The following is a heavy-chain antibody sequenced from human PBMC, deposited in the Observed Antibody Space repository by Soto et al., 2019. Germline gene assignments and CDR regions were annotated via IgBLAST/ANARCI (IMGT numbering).Heavy chain of an antibody. CDR3: AADRDDSGSYPKYFDY. V-gene: IGHV1-58*01. Sequence: ASVKVSCKASGFTFTSSAVQWVRQARGQRLEWIGWIVVGSGNTNYAQKFQERVTITRDMSTSTAYMELSSLRSEDTAVYYCAADRDDSGSYPKYFDYWGQGTLVTVSS. J-gene: IGHJ4*02. CDR2: IVVGSGNT. CDR1: GFTFTSSA. D-gene: IGHD1-26*01.